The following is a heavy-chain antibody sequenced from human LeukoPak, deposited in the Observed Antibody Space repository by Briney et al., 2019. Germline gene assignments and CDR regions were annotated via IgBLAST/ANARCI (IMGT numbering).Heavy chain of an antibody. D-gene: IGHD3-9*01. CDR2: NSTHNGNT. CDR3: ARGASYVILTGYSYFDY. J-gene: IGHJ4*02. CDR1: GYTFTSYG. Sequence: ASVKVSCKASGYTFTSYGISWVRQARGQGLEWMGWNSTHNGNTNYAQKFQGRVTMTTDTSTSTAYMELRSLRSDDTAVYYCARGASYVILTGYSYFDYWGQGTLVTVSS. V-gene: IGHV1-18*01.